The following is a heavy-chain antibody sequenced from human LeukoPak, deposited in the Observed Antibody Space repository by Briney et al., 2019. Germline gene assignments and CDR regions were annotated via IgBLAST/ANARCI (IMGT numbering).Heavy chain of an antibody. V-gene: IGHV3-30*18. D-gene: IGHD3-16*01. CDR1: GFTFSSYG. J-gene: IGHJ4*02. Sequence: PGRSLRLSCAASGFTFSSYGMHWVRQAPGKGLEWVAVISYDGSNKYYADSVKGRFTISRDNSKNTLYLQMNSLRAEDTAVYYCAKDHDFGGFDYWGQGTLVTVSS. CDR2: ISYDGSNK. CDR3: AKDHDFGGFDY.